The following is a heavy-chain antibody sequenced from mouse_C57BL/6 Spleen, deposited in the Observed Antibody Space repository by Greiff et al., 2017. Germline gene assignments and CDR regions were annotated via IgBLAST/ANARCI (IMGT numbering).Heavy chain of an antibody. CDR1: GYSITSGYD. J-gene: IGHJ3*01. Sequence: EVQVVESGPGMVKPSQSLSLTCTVTGYSITSGYDWHWIRHFPGNKLEWMGYISYSGSTNYNPSLKSRISITHDTSKNHFFLKLNSVTTEDTATYYCARDRHYYGGFAYWGQGTLVTVSA. D-gene: IGHD1-2*01. CDR3: ARDRHYYGGFAY. V-gene: IGHV3-1*01. CDR2: ISYSGST.